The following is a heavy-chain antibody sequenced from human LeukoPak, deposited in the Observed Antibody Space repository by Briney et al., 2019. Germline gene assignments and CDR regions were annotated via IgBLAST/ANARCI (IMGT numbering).Heavy chain of an antibody. Sequence: SSETLSLTCTVSGGSISSSSYYWGWIRQPPGKGLEWIGSIYYSGSTYYNPSLKSRVTISVDTSKYQFSLKLSSVTAADTAVYYCARGSDPVTTFHFDYWGQGTLVTVSS. CDR1: GGSISSSSYY. D-gene: IGHD4-17*01. V-gene: IGHV4-39*07. CDR3: ARGSDPVTTFHFDY. J-gene: IGHJ4*02. CDR2: IYYSGST.